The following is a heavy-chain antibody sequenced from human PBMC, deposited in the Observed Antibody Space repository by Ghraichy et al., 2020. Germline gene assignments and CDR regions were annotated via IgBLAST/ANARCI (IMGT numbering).Heavy chain of an antibody. CDR1: GFTSSNYW. V-gene: IGHV3-7*03. CDR3: ATISWIQLRKSRDC. Sequence: GESLNISCAASGFTSSNYWMSWVRQTPGKGLEWVANIKEDGSEKYHVDSVKGRFTISRDNAKSSLYLQMNSLRAEDTAVYYCATISWIQLRKSRDCWGQGTLVTVSP. CDR2: IKEDGSEK. J-gene: IGHJ4*02. D-gene: IGHD5-18*01.